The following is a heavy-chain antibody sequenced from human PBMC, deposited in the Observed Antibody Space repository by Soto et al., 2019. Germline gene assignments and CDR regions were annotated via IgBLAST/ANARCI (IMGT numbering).Heavy chain of an antibody. V-gene: IGHV3-23*01. CDR2: ISGSGGST. D-gene: IGHD6-13*01. CDR1: GFTFSSYA. Sequence: GSLRLSCAASGFTFSSYAMSWVRQAPGKGLEWVSAISGSGGSTYYADSVKGRFTISRDNSKNTLYLQMNSLRAEDTAVYYCAKVSDSSDAFDIWGQGTMVTVSS. J-gene: IGHJ3*02. CDR3: AKVSDSSDAFDI.